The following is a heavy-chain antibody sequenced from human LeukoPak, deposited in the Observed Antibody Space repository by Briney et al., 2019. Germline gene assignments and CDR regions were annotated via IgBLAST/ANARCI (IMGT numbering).Heavy chain of an antibody. CDR3: ARGGRYYYGSGSYGNWFDP. CDR1: GGSISSYY. J-gene: IGHJ5*02. V-gene: IGHV4-59*01. CDR2: IYYSGST. D-gene: IGHD3-10*01. Sequence: SETLSLTCTVSGGSISSYYWSWIRQPPGKGLEWIGYIYYSGSTNYNPSLKSRVTTSVDTSKNQFSLKLSSVTAADTAVYYCARGGRYYYGSGSYGNWFDPRGQGTLVTVSS.